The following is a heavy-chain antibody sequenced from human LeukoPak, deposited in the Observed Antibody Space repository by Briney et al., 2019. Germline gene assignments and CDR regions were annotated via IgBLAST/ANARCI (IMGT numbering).Heavy chain of an antibody. CDR2: INDSGST. D-gene: IGHD3-22*01. CDR3: AMGITMSY. J-gene: IGHJ4*02. V-gene: IGHV4-34*01. Sequence: SETLSLTCAVYGGSFRGYYWSWIRQPPGKGLEWIGEINDSGSTNYNPSLKSRLTISVDTAKNQFSLKLSSVTAADTAVHYCAMGITMSYWGQGTLVTVSS. CDR1: GGSFRGYY.